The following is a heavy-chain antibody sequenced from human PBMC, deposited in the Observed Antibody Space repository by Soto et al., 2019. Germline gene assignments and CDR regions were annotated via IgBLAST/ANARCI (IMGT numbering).Heavy chain of an antibody. D-gene: IGHD2-15*01. CDR3: ARGVYCSGGSCYELYYYGMDV. J-gene: IGHJ6*02. V-gene: IGHV1-69*13. CDR2: IIPIFGTA. CDR1: GGTFSSYA. Sequence: SVKVSCKASGGTFSSYAISWVRQAPGQGLEWMGGIIPIFGTANYAQKFQGRVTITADESTSTAYMELSSLRSEDTAVYYCARGVYCSGGSCYELYYYGMDVWGQGTTVTVSS.